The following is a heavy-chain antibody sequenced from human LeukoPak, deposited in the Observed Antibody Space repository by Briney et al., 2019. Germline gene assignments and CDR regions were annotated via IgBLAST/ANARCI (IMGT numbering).Heavy chain of an antibody. V-gene: IGHV3-66*01. CDR3: ARGTLQWLVQGAFDI. J-gene: IGHJ3*02. CDR1: GFTVSSNY. D-gene: IGHD6-19*01. Sequence: GGSLRLSCAASGFTVSSNYMSWVRQAPGKGLEWVSVIYSGGSTYYADSVKGRFTISRDNSKNTLYLQMNSLRAEDTAVYYCARGTLQWLVQGAFDIWGQGTMVTVSS. CDR2: IYSGGST.